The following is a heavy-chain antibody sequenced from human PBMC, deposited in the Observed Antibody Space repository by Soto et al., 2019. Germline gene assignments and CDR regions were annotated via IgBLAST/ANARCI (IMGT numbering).Heavy chain of an antibody. V-gene: IGHV3-23*01. CDR2: ISSSGST. CDR3: AKGARAVDY. Sequence: EVQLLESGGGLVQPGGSLRLSCAASGFTFSSQTMSWVRQAPGKGLEWVSVISSSGSTSYTDSVKGRFTISKDSSKNTLYLQLNSLRVEDTAVYYCAKGARAVDYWGQGTLVTVSS. CDR1: GFTFSSQT. D-gene: IGHD5-12*01. J-gene: IGHJ4*02.